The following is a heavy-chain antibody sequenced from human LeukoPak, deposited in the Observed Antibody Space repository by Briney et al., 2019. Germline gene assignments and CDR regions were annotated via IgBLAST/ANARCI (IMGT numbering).Heavy chain of an antibody. J-gene: IGHJ5*02. Sequence: WGSLRLSCASSGLSFNNAWMNWARQAPGNGLGAIARVKSKADGATIDYGAPVKGRFTISRGDSKNTLYLQMNSLNTEDTAVYYCATEKSSIWSGDLWGRGTLVTVSS. CDR1: GLSFNNAW. CDR2: VKSKADGATI. V-gene: IGHV3-15*07. D-gene: IGHD6-13*01. CDR3: ATEKSSIWSGDL.